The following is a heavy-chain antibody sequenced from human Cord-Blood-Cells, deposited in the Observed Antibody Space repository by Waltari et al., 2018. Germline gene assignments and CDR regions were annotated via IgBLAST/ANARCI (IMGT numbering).Heavy chain of an antibody. D-gene: IGHD3-10*01. CDR2: ISSSGSTI. J-gene: IGHJ4*02. CDR1: GFTFSSYE. V-gene: IGHV3-48*03. Sequence: EVQLVESGGGLVQPGGSRRLSCAASGFTFSSYEMNWVRQAPGKGLEWVSYISSSGSTIYYADSVKGRFTISRDNAKNSLYLQMNSLRAEDTAVYYCARDGVLLWFGELFDYWGQGTLVTVSS. CDR3: ARDGVLLWFGELFDY.